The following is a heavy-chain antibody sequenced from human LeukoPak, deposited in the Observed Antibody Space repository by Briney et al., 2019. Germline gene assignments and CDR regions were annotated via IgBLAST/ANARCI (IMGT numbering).Heavy chain of an antibody. CDR3: ARGGITILGDS. V-gene: IGHV4-61*02. Sequence: SETLSLTCTVSGGSINSGSYYWNWIRQPAGKGLEWIGRIYTSGSTNYNPSLKSRVTISVDTSKNQFSLKLSSVTAADTAIYYCARGGITILGDSWGQGTLVTVSS. D-gene: IGHD3-3*01. CDR2: IYTSGST. J-gene: IGHJ4*02. CDR1: GGSINSGSYY.